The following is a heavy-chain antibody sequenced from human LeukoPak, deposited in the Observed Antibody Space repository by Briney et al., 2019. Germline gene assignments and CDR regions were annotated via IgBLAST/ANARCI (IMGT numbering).Heavy chain of an antibody. CDR2: ISWNSGSI. D-gene: IGHD4-17*01. CDR1: GFTFDDYA. Sequence: PGGSLRLSCAASGFTFDDYAMHWVRQAPGKGLEWVSGISWNSGSIGYADSVKGRFTISRDNAKNSLYLQMNSLRAEDTALYYCAKGPNGDPDYVDYWGQGTLVTVSS. J-gene: IGHJ4*02. CDR3: AKGPNGDPDYVDY. V-gene: IGHV3-9*01.